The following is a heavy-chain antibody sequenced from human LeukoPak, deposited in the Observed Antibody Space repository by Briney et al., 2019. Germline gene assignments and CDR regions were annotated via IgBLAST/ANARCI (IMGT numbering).Heavy chain of an antibody. J-gene: IGHJ6*03. D-gene: IGHD4-11*01. Sequence: SETLSLTCTVSGGSISSYYWSWIRQPPGKGLEWIGYIYYSGSTNYNPSLKSRVTISVDTSKNQFSLKLSPVTAADTAVYYCARDTGHMDVWGKGTTVTVSS. CDR1: GGSISSYY. CDR3: ARDTGHMDV. V-gene: IGHV4-59*01. CDR2: IYYSGST.